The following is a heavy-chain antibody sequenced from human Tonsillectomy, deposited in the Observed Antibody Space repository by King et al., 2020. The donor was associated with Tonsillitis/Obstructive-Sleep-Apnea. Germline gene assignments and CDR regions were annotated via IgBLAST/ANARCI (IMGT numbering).Heavy chain of an antibody. V-gene: IGHV2-5*02. CDR1: GFSLSTSGVG. CDR3: AHSWDYGDSGNYYFDY. CDR2: IYWDDDK. Sequence: TLKESGPTLVKPTQTLTLTCTFSGFSLSTSGVGVGWIRQPPGKALEWLALIYWDDDKRYSPSLKSRLTITKDTSKNQVVLTMTNMDPVATATYYCAHSWDYGDSGNYYFDYWGQGTLVTVSS. D-gene: IGHD4-17*01. J-gene: IGHJ4*02.